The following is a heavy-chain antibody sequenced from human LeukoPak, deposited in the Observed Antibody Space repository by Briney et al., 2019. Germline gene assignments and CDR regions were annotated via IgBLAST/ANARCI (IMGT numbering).Heavy chain of an antibody. CDR2: INHSGST. Sequence: SETLSLTCAVYGGSFSGYYWSWIRQPPGKGLEWIGEINHSGSTNYNPPLTSRVTISVDTSKNQFSLKLSSVTAADTAVYYCARGRATVRYWGQGTLVTVSS. V-gene: IGHV4-34*01. J-gene: IGHJ4*02. CDR1: GGSFSGYY. D-gene: IGHD4-11*01. CDR3: ARGRATVRY.